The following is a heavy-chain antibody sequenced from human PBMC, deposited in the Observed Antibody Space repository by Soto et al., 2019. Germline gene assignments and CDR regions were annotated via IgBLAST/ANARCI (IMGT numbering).Heavy chain of an antibody. D-gene: IGHD6-13*01. V-gene: IGHV3-23*04. CDR3: AKVTKRAAAGRYEYYKYGMDV. J-gene: IGHJ6*02. CDR2: ISGIGGSS. Sequence: EVQLVESGGALEHPGGSLRLSCAASGFAFSTYAMTWVRQAPGKGLEWVSVISGIGGSSYYAASVKGRFTISRDNSKNTLFLQMNGLRAEDTAVYYCAKVTKRAAAGRYEYYKYGMDVWGQGTTVTVSS. CDR1: GFAFSTYA.